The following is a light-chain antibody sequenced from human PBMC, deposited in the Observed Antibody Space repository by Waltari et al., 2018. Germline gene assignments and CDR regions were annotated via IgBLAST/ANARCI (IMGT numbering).Light chain of an antibody. J-gene: IGKJ3*01. CDR2: WVS. V-gene: IGKV4-1*01. CDR3: QQYFLTPFT. Sequence: DIVMTQSPDSLAVSLGERATINCKSSQSVFYASNNNNYLAWYQQKSGQPPTLLIYWVSIRESGVPDRFSGSGSGTDFTLTISNLQPEDVAVYYCQQYFLTPFTFGPGTKVEIK. CDR1: QSVFYASNNNNY.